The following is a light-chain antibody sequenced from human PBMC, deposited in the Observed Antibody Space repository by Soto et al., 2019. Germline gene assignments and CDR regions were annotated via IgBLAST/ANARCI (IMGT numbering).Light chain of an antibody. CDR3: TSYTESNIDV. Sequence: QSVLTQPPSASGSPGQSVTISCTGSSSDVGNYNYVSWYQQHPGKAPKLMIYEVIKRPSGVPARFSGSKSGNTSSLTVSGLQAEDEADYYCTSYTESNIDVFGSGTELTVL. V-gene: IGLV2-8*01. CDR1: SSDVGNYNY. CDR2: EVI. J-gene: IGLJ1*01.